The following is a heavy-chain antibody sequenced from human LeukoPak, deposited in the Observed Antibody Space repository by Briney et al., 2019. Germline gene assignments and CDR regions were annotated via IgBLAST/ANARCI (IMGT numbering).Heavy chain of an antibody. D-gene: IGHD5-12*01. CDR2: ISSSSSTM. CDR3: AREGKEWLRMGYYYYMDV. V-gene: IGHV3-48*04. J-gene: IGHJ6*03. CDR1: GFTFSSYS. Sequence: PGGSLRLSCAASGFTFSSYSMNWVRQAPGKGLEWVSYISSSSSTMYYADSVKGRFTISRDNAKNSLYLQMNSLRAEDTAVYYCAREGKEWLRMGYYYYMDVWGKGTTVTVSS.